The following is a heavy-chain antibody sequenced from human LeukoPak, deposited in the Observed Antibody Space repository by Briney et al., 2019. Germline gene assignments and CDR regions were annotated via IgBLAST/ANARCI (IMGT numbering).Heavy chain of an antibody. Sequence: SETLSLTCTVSSGSLSSFYWNRIRQPAGKGLEWVGRIYPSGSTDYNASLESRVTMSVDTSKKQFSLKSNSVTAADTAVYYCARSSGHDFDYWGQGILVTVSS. CDR2: IYPSGST. J-gene: IGHJ4*02. CDR3: ARSSGHDFDY. V-gene: IGHV4-4*07. CDR1: SGSLSSFY. D-gene: IGHD5-12*01.